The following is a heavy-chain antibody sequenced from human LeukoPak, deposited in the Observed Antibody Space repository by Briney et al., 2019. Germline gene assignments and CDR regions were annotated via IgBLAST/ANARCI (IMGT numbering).Heavy chain of an antibody. CDR2: IYHSGST. Sequence: SETLSLTCTVSGYSISSGYYWGWIRRPPGKGLEWIGSIYHSGSTYYNPSLKSRVTISVDTSKNQFSLKLSSVTAADTAVYYCARVKRHSSGWYSYYYYYMDVWGKGTTVTVSS. D-gene: IGHD6-19*01. CDR3: ARVKRHSSGWYSYYYYYMDV. V-gene: IGHV4-38-2*02. J-gene: IGHJ6*03. CDR1: GYSISSGYY.